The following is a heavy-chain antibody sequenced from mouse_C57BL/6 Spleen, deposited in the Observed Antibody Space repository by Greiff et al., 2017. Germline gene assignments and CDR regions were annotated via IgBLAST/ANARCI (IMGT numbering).Heavy chain of an antibody. V-gene: IGHV5-17*01. Sequence: EVMLVESGGGLVKPGGSLKLSCAASGFTFSDYGMHWVRQAPEKGLEWVAYISSGSSTIYYADTVKGRFTISRDNAKNTLFLQMTSLRSEDTAMYYCARDYGSRLFACWGQGTLVTVSA. J-gene: IGHJ3*01. CDR1: GFTFSDYG. D-gene: IGHD1-1*01. CDR3: ARDYGSRLFAC. CDR2: ISSGSSTI.